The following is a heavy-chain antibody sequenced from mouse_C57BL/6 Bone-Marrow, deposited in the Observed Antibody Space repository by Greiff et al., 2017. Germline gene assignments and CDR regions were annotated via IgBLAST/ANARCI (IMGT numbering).Heavy chain of an antibody. CDR1: GYTFTSYW. CDR2: IHPNSGST. Sequence: VQLQQPGAELVKPGASVKLSCKASGYTFTSYWMRWVKQRPGQGLEWIGMIHPNSGSTNYNEKFKSKATLTVDKSSSTAYMQLSSLTSEDSAVYYCARWTAQATGTWFAYWGQGTLVTVSA. D-gene: IGHD3-2*02. J-gene: IGHJ3*01. CDR3: ARWTAQATGTWFAY. V-gene: IGHV1-64*01.